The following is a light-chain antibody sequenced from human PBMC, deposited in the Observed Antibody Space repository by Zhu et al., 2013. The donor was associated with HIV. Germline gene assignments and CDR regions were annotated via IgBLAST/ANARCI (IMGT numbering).Light chain of an antibody. CDR2: DAS. Sequence: EIVLTQSPGTLSLSPGERATLSCRASQSIGSSYLAWYQQKPGQAPRLLIYDASNRATGIPARFSGSGSGTDFALTISSLEPEDFAVYFCQQRSNWLTFGGGTKVEF. CDR3: QQRSNWLT. CDR1: QSIGSSY. V-gene: IGKV3D-20*02. J-gene: IGKJ4*01.